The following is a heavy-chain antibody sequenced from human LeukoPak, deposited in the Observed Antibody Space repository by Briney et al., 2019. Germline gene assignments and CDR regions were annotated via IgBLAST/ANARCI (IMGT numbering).Heavy chain of an antibody. Sequence: PAGTLSLTCSVSGDDISSSNWWTWVRQPPQEGLEWIGEVYHSGSTNYNPSLKNRIYMSVDKSQNRFSLRLTSVTAADTAVYFCARVSGSGLYFKSFDPWGQGTLVIVSS. CDR3: ARVSGSGLYFKSFDP. CDR2: VYHSGST. J-gene: IGHJ5*01. D-gene: IGHD3-10*01. V-gene: IGHV4-4*01. CDR1: GDDISSSNW.